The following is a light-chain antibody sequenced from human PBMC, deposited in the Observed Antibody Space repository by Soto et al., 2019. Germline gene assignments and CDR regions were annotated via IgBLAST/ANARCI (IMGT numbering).Light chain of an antibody. Sequence: EIVLTQSPDTLSLSPGERATLSCRASQSVSSSYLAWYQQTPGQAPRLLIYGTSNRATGIPDRFSGSGSGTDFTLTISRLESDDFAVDYCEKYNIWPKAFGQG. CDR3: EKYNIWPKA. CDR2: GTS. V-gene: IGKV3-20*01. CDR1: QSVSSSY. J-gene: IGKJ1*01.